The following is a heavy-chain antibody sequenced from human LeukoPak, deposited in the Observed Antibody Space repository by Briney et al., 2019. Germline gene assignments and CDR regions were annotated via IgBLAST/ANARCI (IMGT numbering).Heavy chain of an antibody. J-gene: IGHJ3*02. CDR1: GFTFSSYS. Sequence: GGSLRLSCAASGFTFSSYSMNWVRQAPGKGLEWASYISSSSSTIYYADSVKGRFTISRDNAKNSLYLQMNSLRAEDTAVYYCARDSGYDVAFDIWGQGTMVTVSS. CDR3: ARDSGYDVAFDI. V-gene: IGHV3-48*01. D-gene: IGHD5-12*01. CDR2: ISSSSSTI.